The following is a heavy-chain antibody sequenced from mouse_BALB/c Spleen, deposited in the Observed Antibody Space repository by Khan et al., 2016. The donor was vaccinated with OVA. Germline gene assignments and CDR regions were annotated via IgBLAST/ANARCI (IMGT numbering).Heavy chain of an antibody. D-gene: IGHD2-3*01. J-gene: IGHJ3*01. V-gene: IGHV5-12*02. Sequence: DVELVESGGGLVQPGGSLKLSCATSGFTFSDYYMYWVRQPPEKRLEWVAYLSNRGTTTYYPDTVRGRFTISRHNAKNTRYLQMSRLESEDTAMYYCAREGDDGGLAYWGQGTLVTVSA. CDR2: LSNRGTTT. CDR3: AREGDDGGLAY. CDR1: GFTFSDYY.